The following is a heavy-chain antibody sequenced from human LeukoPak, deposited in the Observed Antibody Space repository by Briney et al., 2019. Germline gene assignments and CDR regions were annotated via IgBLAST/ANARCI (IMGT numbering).Heavy chain of an antibody. CDR3: AKGQHIVVVTATGWFDP. CDR2: ISGSGGST. CDR1: GFAFSIYA. Sequence: GGSLRLSCAASGFAFSIYAMSWVRQAPGKGLEWVSAISGSGGSTYYADSVKGRFTISRDNSKNTLYLQMNSLRAEDTAVYYCAKGQHIVVVTATGWFDPWGQGTLVTVSS. D-gene: IGHD2-21*02. J-gene: IGHJ5*02. V-gene: IGHV3-23*01.